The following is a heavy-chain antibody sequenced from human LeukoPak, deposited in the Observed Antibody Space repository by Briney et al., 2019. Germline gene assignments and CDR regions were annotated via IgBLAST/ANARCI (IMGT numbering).Heavy chain of an antibody. V-gene: IGHV4-39*01. Sequence: SETLSLTCTVSGGSISSSSYYWGWIRQPPGKGLEWIGSIYYSGSTYYNPSLKSRVTISVDTSKNQFSLKLSSVTAADTAVYYCATVAAAGMHFGYWGQGTLVTVSS. CDR3: ATVAAAGMHFGY. D-gene: IGHD6-13*01. CDR2: IYYSGST. J-gene: IGHJ4*02. CDR1: GGSISSSSYY.